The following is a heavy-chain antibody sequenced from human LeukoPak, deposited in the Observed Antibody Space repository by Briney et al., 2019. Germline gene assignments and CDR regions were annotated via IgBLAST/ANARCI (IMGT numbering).Heavy chain of an antibody. CDR2: INGAGDNT. CDR1: GYTFSSHG. J-gene: IGHJ4*02. D-gene: IGHD3-16*01. CDR3: AKVSVCYGCYLDY. V-gene: IGHV3-23*01. Sequence: PGGSLRLSCAASGYTFSSHGLTWVRQAPGKGLEWISAINGAGDNTFYAETVKGRFTISGDNSKNTLYLQMHNLRAEDTAIYYCAKVSVCYGCYLDYWGQGTLVTVS.